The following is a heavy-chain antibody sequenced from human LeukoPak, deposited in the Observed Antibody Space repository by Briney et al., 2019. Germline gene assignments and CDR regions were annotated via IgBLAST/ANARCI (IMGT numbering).Heavy chain of an antibody. J-gene: IGHJ4*02. CDR1: GGSISSSSYY. CDR3: ARQDYGDYAFDY. CDR2: IYYSGST. Sequence: SETLSLTCTVSGGSISSSSYYWGWIRQPPGKGLEWIGNIYYSGSTYYNPSLKSRVTISVVTSKNQFSLKLSSVTAADTAVYYCARQDYGDYAFDYWGQGTLVTVSS. D-gene: IGHD4-17*01. V-gene: IGHV4-39*01.